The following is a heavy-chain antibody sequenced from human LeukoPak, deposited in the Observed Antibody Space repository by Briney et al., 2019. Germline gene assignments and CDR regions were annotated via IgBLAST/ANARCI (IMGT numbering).Heavy chain of an antibody. Sequence: VKVSCKASGGTFSSYAISWVRQAPGQGLEWMGGIIPIFGTANYAQKFQGRVTITADKSTSTAYMELSSLRSEDTAVYYCATGGHCSSTSCYANDYWGQGTLVTVSS. J-gene: IGHJ4*02. CDR3: ATGGHCSSTSCYANDY. D-gene: IGHD2-2*01. CDR2: IIPIFGTA. CDR1: GGTFSSYA. V-gene: IGHV1-69*13.